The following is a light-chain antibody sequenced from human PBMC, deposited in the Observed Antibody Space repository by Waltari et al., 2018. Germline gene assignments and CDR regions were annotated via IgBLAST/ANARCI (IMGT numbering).Light chain of an antibody. V-gene: IGKV1-33*01. CDR2: DAS. Sequence: DIQMTQSPSSLSASVRDRVTITCQASQDIYNYLNWYQQKPGKAPKLLIYDASNLETGVPSRFSGSGSGTDFTFTISSLQTEDIATYYCQQYDNPPITFGQGTRLEIK. CDR1: QDIYNY. J-gene: IGKJ5*01. CDR3: QQYDNPPIT.